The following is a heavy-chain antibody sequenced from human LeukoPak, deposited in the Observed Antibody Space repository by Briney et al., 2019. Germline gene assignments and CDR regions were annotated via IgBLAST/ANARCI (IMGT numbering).Heavy chain of an antibody. V-gene: IGHV4-30-4*08. D-gene: IGHD6-6*01. CDR2: IYCSGST. J-gene: IGHJ4*02. Sequence: SETLSLTCTVSGGSLSSGDYYWSWLRQPPGTGLEWVGYIYCSGSTYYNPSIKGRVTISLDKYKNQFSLKLSSVTAADTAVYYCAKETGWRIILGSSSVIDYWGQGTLVTVSS. CDR3: AKETGWRIILGSSSVIDY. CDR1: GGSLSSGDYY.